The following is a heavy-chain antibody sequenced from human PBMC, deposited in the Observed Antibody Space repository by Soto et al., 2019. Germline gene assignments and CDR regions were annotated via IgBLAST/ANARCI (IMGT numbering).Heavy chain of an antibody. D-gene: IGHD6-13*01. CDR2: INAGNGNT. CDR3: ARGYSSSWYYWFDP. CDR1: GYTFTSYA. J-gene: IGHJ5*02. Sequence: ASVKVSCKASGYTFTSYAMHLVRQAPGQRLEWMGWINAGNGNTKYSQKFQGRVTITRDTSASTAYMELSSLRSEDTAVYYCARGYSSSWYYWFDPWGQGTLVTVSS. V-gene: IGHV1-3*01.